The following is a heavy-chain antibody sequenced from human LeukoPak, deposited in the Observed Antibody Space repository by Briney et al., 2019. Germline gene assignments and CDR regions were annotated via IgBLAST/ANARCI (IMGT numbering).Heavy chain of an antibody. CDR1: GFTVSSNY. CDR2: IYSIGST. CDR3: AKDLDYSSGWYSDYYGMDV. Sequence: QSGGSLRLSCAASGFTVSSNYMSWIRQAPGKGLEWVSVIYSIGSTFYADSVKGRFTISRDNSKNTLYLQMNSLRAEDTAVYYCAKDLDYSSGWYSDYYGMDVWGQGTTVTVSS. D-gene: IGHD6-19*01. J-gene: IGHJ6*02. V-gene: IGHV3-66*01.